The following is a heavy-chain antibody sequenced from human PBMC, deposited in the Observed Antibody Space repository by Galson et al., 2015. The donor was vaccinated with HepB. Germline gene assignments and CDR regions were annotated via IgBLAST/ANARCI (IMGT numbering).Heavy chain of an antibody. CDR3: ARGGISVDIVATANQAVHYYGMDV. V-gene: IGHV4-34*01. D-gene: IGHD5-12*01. CDR2: INHSGST. J-gene: IGHJ6*02. Sequence: SETLSLTCAVYGGSFSGYYWSWIRQPPGKGLEWIGEINHSGSTNYNPSLKSRVTISVDTSKNQFSLKLSSVTAADTAVYYCARGGISVDIVATANQAVHYYGMDVWGQGTTVTVSS. CDR1: GGSFSGYY.